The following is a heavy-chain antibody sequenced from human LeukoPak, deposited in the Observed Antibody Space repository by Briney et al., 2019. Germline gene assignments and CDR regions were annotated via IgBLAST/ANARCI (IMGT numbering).Heavy chain of an antibody. CDR3: ARYYGSGSYNWFDP. J-gene: IGHJ5*02. CDR1: GFSLSTSEVG. CDR2: IYWDDDK. D-gene: IGHD3-10*01. Sequence: SGPTLVNPTQTLTLTCTFSGFSLSTSEVGVGWIRQPPGKALEWLALIYWDDDKRYSPSLKSRLTITKDTSKNQVVLTMTNMDPVDTATYYCARYYGSGSYNWFDPWGQGTLVTVSS. V-gene: IGHV2-5*02.